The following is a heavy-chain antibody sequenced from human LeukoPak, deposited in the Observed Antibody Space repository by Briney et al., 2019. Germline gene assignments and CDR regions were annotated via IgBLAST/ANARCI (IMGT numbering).Heavy chain of an antibody. CDR2: INHSGST. V-gene: IGHV4-34*01. D-gene: IGHD3-16*02. CDR1: GGSFSGYY. J-gene: IGHJ4*02. Sequence: PSETLSLTCAVYGGSFSGYYWSWIRQPPGKGLEWIGEINHSGSTNYNPSLKSRVTISVDTSKNQFSLKLSSVTAADTAVYYCARVFADRYPDYWGQGTLVTVSS. CDR3: ARVFADRYPDY.